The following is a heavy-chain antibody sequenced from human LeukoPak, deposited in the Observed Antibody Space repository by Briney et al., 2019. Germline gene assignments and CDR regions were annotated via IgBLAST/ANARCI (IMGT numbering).Heavy chain of an antibody. Sequence: ASVKLSCTASGGTFSSYVIGWVRQAPGQGLEWVGGIIPILGTANYAQKCQGRVTIIPDESTSTVYMELSSLRSEDTAVYYCARERLDAFDIWGQGTTVTVSS. J-gene: IGHJ3*02. CDR2: IIPILGTA. V-gene: IGHV1-69*01. CDR3: ARERLDAFDI. D-gene: IGHD6-25*01. CDR1: GGTFSSYV.